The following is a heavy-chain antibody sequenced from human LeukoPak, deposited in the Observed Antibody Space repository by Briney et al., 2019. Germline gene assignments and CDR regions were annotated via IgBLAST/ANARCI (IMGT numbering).Heavy chain of an antibody. D-gene: IGHD2-15*01. J-gene: IGHJ6*03. CDR1: GGSISSYY. CDR2: INHSGST. CDR3: ARERSSVGYYYYYYYMDV. V-gene: IGHV4-34*01. Sequence: SETLSLTCTVSGGSISSYYWSWIRQPPGKGLEWIGEINHSGSTNYNPSLKSRVTISVDTSKNQFSLKLSSVTAADTAVYYCARERSSVGYYYYYYYMDVWGKGTTVTISS.